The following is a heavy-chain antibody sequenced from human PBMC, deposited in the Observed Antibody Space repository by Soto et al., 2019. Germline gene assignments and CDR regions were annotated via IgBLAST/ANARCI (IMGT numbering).Heavy chain of an antibody. J-gene: IGHJ3*02. CDR3: ARDRSDSSRDDSFDI. V-gene: IGHV3-53*01. Sequence: GGSLRLSCAVSGFNVTNTYMSWVRQAPGKGLEWVSVIYRGFSTFYADSVKGRFTVSRDDSKNTVSLQMNSLRAEDTAVYYCARDRSDSSRDDSFDIWGPGTIVTV. CDR1: GFNVTNTY. D-gene: IGHD6-6*01. CDR2: IYRGFST.